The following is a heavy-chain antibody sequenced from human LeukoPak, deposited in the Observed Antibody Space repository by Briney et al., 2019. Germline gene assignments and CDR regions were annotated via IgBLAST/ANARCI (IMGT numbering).Heavy chain of an antibody. CDR3: AREKSL. CDR2: IYSAGGT. Sequence: GGSLRLSCAASGFTVSSNYMSWVRQAPGKGLEWVSLIYSAGGTYYADSVKGRFTISRGNSKNTVYLQMNSLRAEDTAVYYCAREKSLWGQGTLVTVSS. J-gene: IGHJ4*02. V-gene: IGHV3-53*01. CDR1: GFTVSSNY.